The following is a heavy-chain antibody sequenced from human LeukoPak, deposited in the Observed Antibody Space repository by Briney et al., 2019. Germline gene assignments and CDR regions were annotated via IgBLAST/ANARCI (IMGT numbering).Heavy chain of an antibody. CDR2: ISISDDKT. CDR1: GFTFSSYA. J-gene: IGHJ4*02. D-gene: IGHD1-26*01. Sequence: PGGSLRLSCAASGFTFSSYAMSWVRQAPGKGLEWVSAISISDDKTYYADSVKGRFTISRDNSKNTLYLQMHSLRVEDTAVYKCAKGKQWELPLDSWGQGTPVTVSS. V-gene: IGHV3-23*01. CDR3: AKGKQWELPLDS.